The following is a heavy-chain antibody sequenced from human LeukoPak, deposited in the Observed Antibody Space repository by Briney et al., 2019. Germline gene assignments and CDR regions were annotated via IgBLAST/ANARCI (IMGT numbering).Heavy chain of an antibody. D-gene: IGHD3-22*01. V-gene: IGHV4-39*07. CDR1: GGSISSSSYY. Sequence: SETLSLTCTVPGGSISSSSYYWGWIRQSPGKGLEWIGEINHSGSTNYNPSLKSRVTISVDTSKNQFSLKLSSVTAADTAVYYCARVSSGYYYYYYYYMDVWGKGTTVTVSS. CDR3: ARVSSGYYYYYYYYMDV. J-gene: IGHJ6*03. CDR2: INHSGST.